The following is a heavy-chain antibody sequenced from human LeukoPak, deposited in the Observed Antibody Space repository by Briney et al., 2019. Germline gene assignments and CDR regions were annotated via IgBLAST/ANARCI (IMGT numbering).Heavy chain of an antibody. CDR1: SFSFSSFG. CDR3: ARGTWEAAARPYSFDT. CDR2: ISGYNGHT. J-gene: IGHJ4*02. Sequence: GASVKVSCKAFSFSFSSFGFNWVRQAPGQGLEWMGWISGYNGHTNYAQKLQGRVTMTRDTSTNTAYLELRSLRSDDTAVYYCARGTWEAAARPYSFDTWGQGTLVTVSS. D-gene: IGHD1-26*01. V-gene: IGHV1-18*01.